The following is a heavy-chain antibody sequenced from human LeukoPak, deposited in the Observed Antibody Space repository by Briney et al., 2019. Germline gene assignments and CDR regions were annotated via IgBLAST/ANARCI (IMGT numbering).Heavy chain of an antibody. Sequence: GESLQISCKASGYCFTSYRISCVRQMPGKGLEWMGRIDPSDSYTNYSPSFQGHVTISADKSISSAYLQWSHLKASDTAMYYSACLPVDYCGNAFARRDRSARDFDLWGRGTLVTVSS. CDR1: GYCFTSYR. J-gene: IGHJ2*01. D-gene: IGHD3-10*01. CDR3: ACLPVDYCGNAFARRDRSARDFDL. V-gene: IGHV5-10-1*01. CDR2: IDPSDSYT.